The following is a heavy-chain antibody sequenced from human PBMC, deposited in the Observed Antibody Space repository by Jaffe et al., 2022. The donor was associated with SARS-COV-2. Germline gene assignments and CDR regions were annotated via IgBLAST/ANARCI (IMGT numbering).Heavy chain of an antibody. J-gene: IGHJ3*02. CDR2: ISGSGGST. Sequence: EVQLVESGGGLVQPGGSLRLSCAASGFTFSSYAMSWVRQAPGKGLEWVSAISGSGGSTYYADSVKGRFTISRDNSKNTLYLQMNSLRAEDTAVYYCAKSPPTYIVVVPAVSGAFDIWGQGTMVTVSS. CDR3: AKSPPTYIVVVPAVSGAFDI. D-gene: IGHD2-2*01. V-gene: IGHV3-23*04. CDR1: GFTFSSYA.